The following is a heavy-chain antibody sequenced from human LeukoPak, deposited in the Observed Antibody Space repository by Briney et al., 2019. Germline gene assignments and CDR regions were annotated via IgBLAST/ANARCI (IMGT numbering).Heavy chain of an antibody. CDR2: ISSSGGSV. J-gene: IGHJ5*02. Sequence: GKSLRLSCAASGFSFSRYEMNWVRQAPGKGLEWVSYISSSGGSVYYADSVKGRFTISRDNANNSLYLQMNSLRAEDTAVYYCARNTGGTRSEFDPWGQGTLVTVSS. CDR3: ARNTGGTRSEFDP. V-gene: IGHV3-48*03. CDR1: GFSFSRYE. D-gene: IGHD2-2*01.